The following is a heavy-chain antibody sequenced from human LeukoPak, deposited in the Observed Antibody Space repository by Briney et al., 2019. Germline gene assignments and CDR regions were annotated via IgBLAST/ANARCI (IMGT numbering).Heavy chain of an antibody. D-gene: IGHD6-13*01. Sequence: GGSLRLSCAASEFTFSSYDMHWVRQAPGKGLQWVAFIRYDGSNKYYPDAVKGRFTISRDNSKNVMYLQMNSLRSEDTAVYFCAKVEQELVGGPAHVDYWGQGTLVTVSS. CDR1: EFTFSSYD. V-gene: IGHV3-30*02. J-gene: IGHJ4*02. CDR3: AKVEQELVGGPAHVDY. CDR2: IRYDGSNK.